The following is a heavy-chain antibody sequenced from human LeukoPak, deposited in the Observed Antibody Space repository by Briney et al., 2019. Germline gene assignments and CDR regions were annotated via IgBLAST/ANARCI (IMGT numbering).Heavy chain of an antibody. CDR1: GFTFSSYW. D-gene: IGHD3-22*01. CDR2: IKQDGSEK. CDR3: ARDPDYYDSSGYPHDY. Sequence: GGSLRLCCAASGFTFSSYWMSWVRQAAGKGLEWVANIKQDGSEKYYVDSVKGRFTISRDNAKNSLYLQMNSLRAEDTAVYYCARDPDYYDSSGYPHDYWGQGTLVTVSS. J-gene: IGHJ4*02. V-gene: IGHV3-7*01.